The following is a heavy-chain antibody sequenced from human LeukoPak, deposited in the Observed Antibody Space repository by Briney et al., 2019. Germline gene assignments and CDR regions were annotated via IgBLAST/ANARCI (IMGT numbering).Heavy chain of an antibody. V-gene: IGHV4-59*08. J-gene: IGHJ4*02. CDR2: IYYSGST. D-gene: IGHD1-26*01. CDR1: GGSFSGYY. CDR3: ARHTEGVGLDY. Sequence: SETLSLTCAVYGGSFSGYYWSWIRQPPGKGLEWIGYIYYSGSTSYNPSLKSRVTISVDTSKNQFSLKLSSVTAADTAVYYCARHTEGVGLDYWGQGTLVTVSS.